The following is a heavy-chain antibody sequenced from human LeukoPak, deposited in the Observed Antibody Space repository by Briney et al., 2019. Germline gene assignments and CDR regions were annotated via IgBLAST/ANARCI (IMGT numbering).Heavy chain of an antibody. J-gene: IGHJ4*02. CDR2: IYYSGNT. D-gene: IGHD6-6*01. CDR3: ARAIAARPNFDY. CDR1: GGSISSDY. Sequence: PSETLSLTCTVSGGSISSDYWSWIRQPPGKGLEWIGSIYYSGNTNYNPSLKSRVTISLDTSKNQFSLKLTSVTAADTAVYYCARAIAARPNFDYWGQGTLVTVSS. V-gene: IGHV4-59*01.